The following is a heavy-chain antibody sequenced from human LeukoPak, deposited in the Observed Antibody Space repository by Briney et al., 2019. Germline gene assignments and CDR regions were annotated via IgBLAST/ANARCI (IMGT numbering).Heavy chain of an antibody. J-gene: IGHJ6*03. Sequence: PSETLSLTCTVSGGSISSYYWSWIRQPPGKGLEWIGYIYYSGSTNYNPSLKSRATISVDTSKSQFSLNLRSVTAADTAVYYCARQVSDYYYYYIDVWGRGTAVTVSS. V-gene: IGHV4-59*08. CDR2: IYYSGST. CDR1: GGSISSYY. CDR3: ARQVSDYYYYYIDV. D-gene: IGHD5/OR15-5a*01.